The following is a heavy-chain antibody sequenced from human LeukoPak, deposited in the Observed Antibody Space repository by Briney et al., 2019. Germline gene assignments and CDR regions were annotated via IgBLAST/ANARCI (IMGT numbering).Heavy chain of an antibody. J-gene: IGHJ4*02. Sequence: GGSLRLSCAASGFTFSSYAMSWFRQAPGKGLEWVSAISGSGGSTYYADSVKGRFTISRDNSKNTLYLQMNSLRAEDTAVYYCAKESSSGYYFSNSDYWGQGTLVTVSS. CDR3: AKESSSGYYFSNSDY. CDR1: GFTFSSYA. CDR2: ISGSGGST. D-gene: IGHD3-22*01. V-gene: IGHV3-23*01.